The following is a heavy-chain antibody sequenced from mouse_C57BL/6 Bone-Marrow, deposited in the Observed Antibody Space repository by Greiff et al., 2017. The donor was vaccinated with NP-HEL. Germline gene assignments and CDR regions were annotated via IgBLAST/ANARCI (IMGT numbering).Heavy chain of an antibody. Sequence: EVHLVESGGGLVQPGGSLKLSCAASGFTFSDYYMYWVRQTPEKRLEWVAYISNGGGSTYYPDTVKGRFTISRDNAKNTLYLQMSRLKSEDTAMYYCARHGEGLGYFDYWGQGTTLTVSS. CDR1: GFTFSDYY. V-gene: IGHV5-12*01. D-gene: IGHD4-1*01. J-gene: IGHJ2*01. CDR3: ARHGEGLGYFDY. CDR2: ISNGGGST.